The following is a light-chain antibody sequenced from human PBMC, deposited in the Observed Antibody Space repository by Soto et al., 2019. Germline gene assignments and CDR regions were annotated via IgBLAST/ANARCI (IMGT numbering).Light chain of an antibody. V-gene: IGKV3-20*01. CDR1: ENFGSSY. CDR3: QQYGRSPLT. Sequence: EIVLTQSPGTLSLSPGERATLSCRASENFGSSYLAWYQQTPGQAPRLLTYGTSSRATGIPDRFSGSGSGTDLTLTINSLEPEDFEVYYCQQYGRSPLTFGEGTKVEIK. CDR2: GTS. J-gene: IGKJ1*01.